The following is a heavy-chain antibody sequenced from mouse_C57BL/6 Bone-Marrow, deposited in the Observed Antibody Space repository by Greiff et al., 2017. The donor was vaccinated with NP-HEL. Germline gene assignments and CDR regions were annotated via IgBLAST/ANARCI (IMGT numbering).Heavy chain of an antibody. Sequence: EVMLVESGGGLVKPGGSLKLSCAASGFTFSDYGMHWVRQAPEKGLEWVAYISSGSSTIYYADTVKGRFTISIDNAKNTLFLQMTSLRSEDTAMYYCATYMGTGWGQGTTLTVSS. CDR1: GFTFSDYG. D-gene: IGHD2-13*01. J-gene: IGHJ2*01. V-gene: IGHV5-17*01. CDR3: ATYMGTG. CDR2: ISSGSSTI.